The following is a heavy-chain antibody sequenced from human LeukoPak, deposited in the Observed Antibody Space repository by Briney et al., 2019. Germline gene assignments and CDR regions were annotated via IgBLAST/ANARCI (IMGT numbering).Heavy chain of an antibody. V-gene: IGHV3-21*01. D-gene: IGHD6-19*01. CDR2: ISSSSSYI. CDR3: ARGISGYSSGWLSEYFQH. J-gene: IGHJ1*01. CDR1: GFSFSSSS. Sequence: PGGSLRLSCAVSGFSFSSSSVNWVRQAPGKGLEWDSSISSSSSYIYYADSVKGRFTISRDNANNSLYLQMNSLSAEDTAGYYGARGISGYSSGWLSEYFQHWGQGTLVTVSS.